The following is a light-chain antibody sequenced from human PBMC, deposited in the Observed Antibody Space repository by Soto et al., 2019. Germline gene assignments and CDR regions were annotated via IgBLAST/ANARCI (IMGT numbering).Light chain of an antibody. V-gene: IGKV1-12*01. CDR3: QQTNRFPLT. CDR1: PGISDW. CDR2: RAS. Sequence: DIQMTQSPSSVSAPVGDRVTITCRARPGISDWLAWYQQKPGTAPRLLIYRASTLQSGVPSRFSGSGSGTDFTLTISSLQPEDSATYFCQQTNRFPLTFGGGTKVEIK. J-gene: IGKJ4*01.